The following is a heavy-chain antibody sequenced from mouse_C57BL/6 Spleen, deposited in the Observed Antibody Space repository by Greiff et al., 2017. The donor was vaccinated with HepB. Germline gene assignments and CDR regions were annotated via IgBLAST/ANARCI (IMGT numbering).Heavy chain of an antibody. CDR1: GYTFTTYP. CDR2: FHPYNDDT. CDR3: ARGHYGRGGWYFDV. V-gene: IGHV1-47*01. Sequence: QVQLKESGAELVKPGASVKMSCKASGYTFTTYPIEWMKQNHGKSLEWIGNFHPYNDDTKYNEKFKGKATLTVEKSSSTVYLELSRLTSDDSAVYYCARGHYGRGGWYFDVWGTGTTVTVSS. D-gene: IGHD1-1*01. J-gene: IGHJ1*03.